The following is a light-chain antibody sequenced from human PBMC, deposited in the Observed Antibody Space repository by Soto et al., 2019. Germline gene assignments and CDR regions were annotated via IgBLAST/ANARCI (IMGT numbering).Light chain of an antibody. CDR2: LGS. CDR3: MQALQTPFT. Sequence: DIVMSQSPLSLPVTPGEPASISCRSGESPLHGNGYNYLDWYLQKPGQSPQLLIYLGSTRASGVPDRFSGSGSGTDFTLKISRVEAEDVGVYFCMQALQTPFTFGPGTKVEIK. V-gene: IGKV2-28*01. CDR1: ESPLHGNGYNY. J-gene: IGKJ3*01.